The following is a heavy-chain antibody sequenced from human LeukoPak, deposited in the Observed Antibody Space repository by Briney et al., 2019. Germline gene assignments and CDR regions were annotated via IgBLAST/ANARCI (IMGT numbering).Heavy chain of an antibody. CDR2: IGSFGTTI. D-gene: IGHD5-12*01. V-gene: IGHV3-48*03. CDR3: AKVATEAYYFDY. Sequence: GGSLRLSCAASGFTFSSYEMNWVRQAPGKGLEWVPYIGSFGTTISYADSVKGRFTISRDNAKSSLYLQMSSLRAEDTAVYYCAKVATEAYYFDYWGQGTLVTVSS. J-gene: IGHJ4*02. CDR1: GFTFSSYE.